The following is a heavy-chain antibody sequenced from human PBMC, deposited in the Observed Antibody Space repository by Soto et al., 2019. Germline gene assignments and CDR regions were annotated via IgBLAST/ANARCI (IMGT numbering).Heavy chain of an antibody. Sequence: GGSLRLSCAASGVTFSSYAMSWVRQAPGKGLEWVSAISGSGGSTYYADSVKGRFTISRDNSKNTLYLQMNSLRAEDTAVYYCAKVAVPYCSSNSCLDPDIWGQGTMVTVSS. D-gene: IGHD2-2*01. J-gene: IGHJ3*02. CDR3: AKVAVPYCSSNSCLDPDI. CDR1: GVTFSSYA. CDR2: ISGSGGST. V-gene: IGHV3-23*01.